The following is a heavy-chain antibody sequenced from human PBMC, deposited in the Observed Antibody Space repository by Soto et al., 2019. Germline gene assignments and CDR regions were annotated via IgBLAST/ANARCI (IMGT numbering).Heavy chain of an antibody. CDR1: GFTFSNYA. CDR2: FSDSGRT. CDR3: CVRMSTFYFGC. V-gene: IGHV3-23*01. D-gene: IGHD3-10*02. J-gene: IGHJ4*02. Sequence: EVQLLESGGGLVQPGGSLRLSCAASGFTFSNYAMSWVRQVPGKGLGWVSTFSDSGRTYYADSVNGRFTISSDNSKNSLSLQMDSLRAEDTAIYYCCVRMSTFYFGCWGQGTLVTVS.